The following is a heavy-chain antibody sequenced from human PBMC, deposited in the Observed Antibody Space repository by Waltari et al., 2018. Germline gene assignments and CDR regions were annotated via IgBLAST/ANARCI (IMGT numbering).Heavy chain of an antibody. CDR1: GTTFSYYY. J-gene: IGHJ5*02. Sequence: QVQLVQSGAEVTKPGASVKVSCKASGTTFSYYYIHWVRQAPGQGLEWMGLINPSGGDTNYAQKFQGRVTMTSDTSTRTVYLELSSLRSEDTAVYYCTREWDGDFWFDPWGQGTLVTVSS. V-gene: IGHV1-46*03. CDR2: INPSGGDT. CDR3: TREWDGDFWFDP. D-gene: IGHD4-17*01.